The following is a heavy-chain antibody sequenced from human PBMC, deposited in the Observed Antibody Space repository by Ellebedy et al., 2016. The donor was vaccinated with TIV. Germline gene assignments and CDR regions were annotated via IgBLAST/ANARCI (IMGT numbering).Heavy chain of an antibody. CDR3: ARDMGRWLQFLAY. Sequence: GESLKISCAASGFTFNTYNMIWVRQAPGKGLEWISYISSDGITTDYADSVKGRFTISRDNAKASVYLQMNSLTAEDTAVYYCARDMGRWLQFLAYWGQGTLVTVSS. D-gene: IGHD5-24*01. J-gene: IGHJ4*02. CDR1: GFTFNTYN. CDR2: ISSDGITT. V-gene: IGHV3-48*03.